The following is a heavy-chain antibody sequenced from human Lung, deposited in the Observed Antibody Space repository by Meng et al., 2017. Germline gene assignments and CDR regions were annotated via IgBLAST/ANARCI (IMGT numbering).Heavy chain of an antibody. D-gene: IGHD2-2*01. Sequence: GGSLRLSCKGSGFTFSNYWIGWVRQMPGKGLEWMGIIHPGDTEVKYRPSFQGQVTSSAARSISTAFLQWCSLQASATALYYCARLRYCSGATCYAPSDYWGQGTLVTVSS. CDR3: ARLRYCSGATCYAPSDY. V-gene: IGHV5-51*01. J-gene: IGHJ4*02. CDR1: GFTFSNYW. CDR2: IHPGDTEV.